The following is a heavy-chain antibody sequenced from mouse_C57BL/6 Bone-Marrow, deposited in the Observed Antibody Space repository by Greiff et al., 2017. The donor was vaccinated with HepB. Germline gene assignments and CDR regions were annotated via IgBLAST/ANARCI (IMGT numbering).Heavy chain of an antibody. Sequence: VKVVESGPGLVQPSQRLSITCTVSGFSLTSYGVHWVRQSPGKGLEWLGVIWSGGSTDYNAAFISRLSISKDNSKSQVFFKMNSLQADDTAIYYCATITTAGVWGTGTTVTVSS. CDR1: GFSLTSYG. CDR3: ATITTAGV. D-gene: IGHD1-2*01. CDR2: IWSGGST. V-gene: IGHV2-2*01. J-gene: IGHJ1*03.